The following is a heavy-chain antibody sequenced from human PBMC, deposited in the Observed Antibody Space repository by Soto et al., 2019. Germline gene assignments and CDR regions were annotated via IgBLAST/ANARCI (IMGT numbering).Heavy chain of an antibody. CDR1: TFTFSTYA. Sequence: GGSLRLSCAASTFTFSTYAMSWVRQAPGKGLEWVSAISGGGGATYYADSVKGRFTISRDNSRNTLYLQINSLRAEDTAVFYCAKVRIPIVVVPATIDFDYWGLGTLVTVSS. CDR3: AKVRIPIVVVPATIDFDY. J-gene: IGHJ4*02. D-gene: IGHD2-2*01. CDR2: ISGGGGAT. V-gene: IGHV3-23*01.